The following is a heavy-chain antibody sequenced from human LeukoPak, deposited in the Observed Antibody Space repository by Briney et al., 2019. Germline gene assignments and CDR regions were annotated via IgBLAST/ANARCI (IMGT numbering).Heavy chain of an antibody. V-gene: IGHV3-30*02. CDR3: AKDQDIVVVIATPDFDY. CDR2: IRYDGSNK. J-gene: IGHJ4*02. D-gene: IGHD2-21*01. CDR1: GFTFSSYG. Sequence: GGSLRLSFAASGFTFSSYGMHGDRQAPGKGLEWEAFIRYDGSNKYYADSVKGRFTISRDNSKNTLYLQMNSLRAEDTAVYYCAKDQDIVVVIATPDFDYWGQGTLVTVSS.